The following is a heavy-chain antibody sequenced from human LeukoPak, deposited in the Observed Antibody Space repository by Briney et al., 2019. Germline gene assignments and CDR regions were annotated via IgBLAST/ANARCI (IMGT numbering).Heavy chain of an antibody. CDR2: ISSSSGYI. J-gene: IGHJ4*02. CDR3: AKGCSSTSCIDY. V-gene: IGHV3-21*04. Sequence: GGSLRLSCTASGFTFSTYSMNWVRQAPGKGLEWVSSISSSSGYIYYADSVKGRFTISRDNAKNSLYLQMNSLRAEDMALYYCAKGCSSTSCIDYWGQGTLVTVSS. CDR1: GFTFSTYS. D-gene: IGHD2-2*01.